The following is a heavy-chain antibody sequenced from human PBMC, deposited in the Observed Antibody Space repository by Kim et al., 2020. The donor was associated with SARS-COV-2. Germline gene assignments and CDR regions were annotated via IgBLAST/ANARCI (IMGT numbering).Heavy chain of an antibody. D-gene: IGHD3-22*01. CDR3: ASRSYYYDSSGYSLD. Sequence: GGSLRLSCAASGFTFSSYGMHWVRQAPGKGLEWVAVISYDGSNKYYADSVKGRFTISRDNSKNTLYLQMNSLRAEDTAVYYCASRSYYYDSSGYSLDWGQGTLVTVSS. J-gene: IGHJ4*02. CDR2: ISYDGSNK. V-gene: IGHV3-33*05. CDR1: GFTFSSYG.